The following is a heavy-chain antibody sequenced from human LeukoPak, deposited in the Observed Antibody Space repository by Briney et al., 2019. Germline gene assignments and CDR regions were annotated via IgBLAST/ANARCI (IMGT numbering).Heavy chain of an antibody. CDR3: AKVLFLVGWNFFDY. D-gene: IGHD6-19*01. J-gene: IGHJ4*02. V-gene: IGHV3-23*01. CDR1: GFTFSSYG. CDR2: MSGSGGST. Sequence: PGGSLRLSYAASGFTFSSYGMSWVRHAPGKGLEWDEAMSGSGGSTYYADSVKGLFTIFRDNSKNTLYPQMQRLRPDDRAVFYFAKVLFLVGWNFFDYWGQGTLVTVSS.